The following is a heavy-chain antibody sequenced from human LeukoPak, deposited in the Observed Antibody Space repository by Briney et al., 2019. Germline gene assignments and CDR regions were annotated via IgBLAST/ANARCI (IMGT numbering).Heavy chain of an antibody. CDR2: IYHSGST. J-gene: IGHJ5*02. Sequence: SGTLSLTCAVSGGSISSSNWWSWVRQPPGKGLEWIGEIYHSGSTNYNPSLKSRVTISVDKSKNQFSLKLSSVTAADTAVYYCARESAIAAAGTGGFDPWGQGTLVTVSS. V-gene: IGHV4-4*02. CDR1: GGSISSSNW. D-gene: IGHD6-13*01. CDR3: ARESAIAAAGTGGFDP.